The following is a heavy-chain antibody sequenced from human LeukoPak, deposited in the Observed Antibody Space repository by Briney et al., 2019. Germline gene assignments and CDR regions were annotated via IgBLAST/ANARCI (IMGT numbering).Heavy chain of an antibody. V-gene: IGHV1-2*02. D-gene: IGHD3-3*01. Sequence: EASVKVSCKASGYTFTGYYMHWVRQAPGQGLEWMGWINPNIGGTNSAQKFQGRVTMTRDTSISTAYMELSRLKSDDTAVYYCARGRFLGRRDYYMDVWGKGTTVTVSS. J-gene: IGHJ6*03. CDR3: ARGRFLGRRDYYMDV. CDR2: INPNIGGT. CDR1: GYTFTGYY.